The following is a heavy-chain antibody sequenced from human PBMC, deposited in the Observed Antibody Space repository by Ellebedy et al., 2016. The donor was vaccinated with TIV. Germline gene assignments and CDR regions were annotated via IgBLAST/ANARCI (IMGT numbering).Heavy chain of an antibody. D-gene: IGHD2-8*01. J-gene: IGHJ4*02. CDR2: INSDGSST. V-gene: IGHV3-74*01. CDR3: ARDMGPGVLDY. CDR1: GFTFDDYA. Sequence: PGGSLRLSCAASGFTFDDYAVHWVRQAPGKGLVWVSRINSDGSSTSYADSVKGRVTIARDNSKNAQYLQMNSLRAEDTAVYYCARDMGPGVLDYWGRGTLVTVSP.